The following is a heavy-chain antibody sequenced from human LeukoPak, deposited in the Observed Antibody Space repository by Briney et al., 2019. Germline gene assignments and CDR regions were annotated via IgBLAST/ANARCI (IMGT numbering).Heavy chain of an antibody. CDR1: GLTLCDYG. J-gene: IGHJ3*02. V-gene: IGHV3-33*01. CDR2: IWCDGTNQ. Sequence: SLRHSCAASGLTLCDYGRHEVRQAPRKGREWVAVIWCDGTNQYYADSVRGRFTISSDTYKNMVYVQMRRLRAEDAAVYYCVRERGPFDAFDIWGQGTMVTVS. CDR3: VRERGPFDAFDI.